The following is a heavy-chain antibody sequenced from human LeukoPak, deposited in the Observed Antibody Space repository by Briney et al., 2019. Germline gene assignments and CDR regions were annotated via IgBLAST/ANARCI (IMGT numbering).Heavy chain of an antibody. CDR2: IYYSGST. Sequence: SETLSLTCTASGGSISSYYWSWIRQPPGKGLEWIGYIYYSGSTNYNPSLKSRVTISVDTSKNQFSLKLSSVTAADTAVYYCARGGVEMATSDFDYWGQGTLVTVSS. V-gene: IGHV4-59*01. CDR3: ARGGVEMATSDFDY. D-gene: IGHD5-24*01. CDR1: GGSISSYY. J-gene: IGHJ4*02.